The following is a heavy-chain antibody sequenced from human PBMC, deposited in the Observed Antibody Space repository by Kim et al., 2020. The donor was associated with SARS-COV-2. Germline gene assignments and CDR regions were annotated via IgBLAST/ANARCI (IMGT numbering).Heavy chain of an antibody. CDR3: AKFLTRSSGSYLGEDWFDP. V-gene: IGHV3-23*01. CDR1: GFTFSSYA. J-gene: IGHJ5*02. Sequence: GGSLRLSCAASGFTFSSYAMSWVRQAPGKGLEWVSAISGSGGSTYYADSVKGRFTISRDNSKNTLYLQMNSLRAEDTAVYYCAKFLTRSSGSYLGEDWFDPWGQGTLVTVSS. D-gene: IGHD1-26*01. CDR2: ISGSGGST.